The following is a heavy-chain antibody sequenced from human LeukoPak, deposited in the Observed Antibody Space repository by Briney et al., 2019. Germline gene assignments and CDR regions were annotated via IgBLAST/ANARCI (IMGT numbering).Heavy chain of an antibody. CDR2: ISSTGNFV. CDR1: GFTFSSYS. J-gene: IGHJ6*02. CDR3: ARVGCRGGSCSSRGDYYYGMDV. D-gene: IGHD2-15*01. Sequence: GGSLRLSCAASGFTFSSYSMNWVRQAPGKGLEWVSSISSTGNFVHYADSVKGRFAISRDNAKNSLYLQMDSLRGEDTAVYFCARVGCRGGSCSSRGDYYYGMDVWGQGTTVTVSS. V-gene: IGHV3-21*06.